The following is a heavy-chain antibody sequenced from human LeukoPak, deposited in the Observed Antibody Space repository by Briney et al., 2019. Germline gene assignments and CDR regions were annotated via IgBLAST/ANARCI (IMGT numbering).Heavy chain of an antibody. J-gene: IGHJ6*03. Sequence: SETLSLTCTVSGGSISSSSYYWGWIRQPPGKGLGWIGTIYYRGTAYYNPSLKSRVTISVDTSKNQFSLKLSSVTAADTAVYYCARTMCSSTSCYYYCYYYMDVWGKGTTVTVSS. V-gene: IGHV4-39*07. D-gene: IGHD2-2*01. CDR3: ARTMCSSTSCYYYCYYYMDV. CDR2: IYYRGTA. CDR1: GGSISSSSYY.